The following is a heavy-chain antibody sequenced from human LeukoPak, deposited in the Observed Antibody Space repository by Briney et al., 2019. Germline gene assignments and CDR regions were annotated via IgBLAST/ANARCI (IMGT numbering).Heavy chain of an antibody. CDR2: INPNSGGT. J-gene: IGHJ4*02. CDR3: ARGADSSGISDFDY. Sequence: WASVKVSCKASGYTFTGYYMHWVRQAPGQGLEWMGRINPNSGGTNYAQKFQGRVTMTRDTSISTAYMELSRLRSDDTAVYYCARGADSSGISDFDYWGQGTLVTVSS. D-gene: IGHD6-19*01. V-gene: IGHV1-2*06. CDR1: GYTFTGYY.